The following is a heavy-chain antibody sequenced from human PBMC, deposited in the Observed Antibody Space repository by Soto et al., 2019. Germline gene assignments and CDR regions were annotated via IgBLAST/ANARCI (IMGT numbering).Heavy chain of an antibody. J-gene: IGHJ5*02. V-gene: IGHV3-49*04. CDR2: IRSKAYGGTT. D-gene: IGHD3-22*01. CDR1: GFTFGDYA. Sequence: GGSLRLSCTASGFTFGDYAMSWVRQAPGKGLEWVGFIRSKAYGGTTEYAASVKGRFTISRDDSKSIAYLQMNSLKTEDTAVYYCTRAPYYYDSSGSNWFDPWGQGTLVTVSS. CDR3: TRAPYYYDSSGSNWFDP.